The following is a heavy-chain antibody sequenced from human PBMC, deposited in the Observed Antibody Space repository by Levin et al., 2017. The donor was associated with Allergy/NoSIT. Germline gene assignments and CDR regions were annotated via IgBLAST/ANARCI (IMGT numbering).Heavy chain of an antibody. J-gene: IGHJ6*02. Sequence: GESLKISCAASGFTVSSNYMSWVRQAPGKGLEWVSVIYSGGSTYYADSVKGRFTISRDNSKNTLYLQMNSLRAEDTAVYYCARDCSGGSCYSYYDGMDVWGQGTTVTVS. CDR1: GFTVSSNY. CDR3: ARDCSGGSCYSYYDGMDV. V-gene: IGHV3-53*01. CDR2: IYSGGST. D-gene: IGHD2-15*01.